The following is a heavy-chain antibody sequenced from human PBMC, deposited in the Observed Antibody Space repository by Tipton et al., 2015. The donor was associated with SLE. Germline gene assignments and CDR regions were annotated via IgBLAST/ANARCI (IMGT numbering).Heavy chain of an antibody. CDR2: IYQSGST. D-gene: IGHD2-2*01. Sequence: TLSLTCAVSGYSISSGYFWGWIRQPPGKGLEWIGSIYQSGSTYYNPSLKSRVSLSVDTSKNQFSLKLSSVTAADTAVYYCARGDMVVVPAAGGGYYYYMDVWGKGTTVTVSS. CDR1: GYSISSGYF. V-gene: IGHV4-38-2*01. CDR3: ARGDMVVVPAAGGGYYYYMDV. J-gene: IGHJ6*03.